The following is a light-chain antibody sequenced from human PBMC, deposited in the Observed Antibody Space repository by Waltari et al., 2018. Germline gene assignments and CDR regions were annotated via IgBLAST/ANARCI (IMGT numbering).Light chain of an antibody. Sequence: QSVLTQPPSVSGAPGQRVTISCTGSSSNIGAGYDVHWYQQLPGTAPKLLIYGSVNRPSGVRDRFSGSKSGTSASLAITGLQAEDEADYYCQSYDSSLSAWVFGGGTKLTVL. CDR3: QSYDSSLSAWV. CDR2: GSV. V-gene: IGLV1-40*01. CDR1: SSNIGAGYD. J-gene: IGLJ3*02.